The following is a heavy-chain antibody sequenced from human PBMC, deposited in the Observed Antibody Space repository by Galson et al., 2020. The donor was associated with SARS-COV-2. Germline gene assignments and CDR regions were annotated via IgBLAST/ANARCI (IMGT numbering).Heavy chain of an antibody. Sequence: SETLSLTCAVSGGSISSSNWWSWVRQPPGKGLEWIGEIYHSGSTNYNPSLKSRVTISVDKSKNQFSLKLSSVTAADTAVYYCAREKVLASELNYYYYGMDVWGQGTTVTVSS. V-gene: IGHV4-4*02. J-gene: IGHJ6*02. CDR3: AREKVLASELNYYYYGMDV. D-gene: IGHD2-15*01. CDR1: GGSISSSNW. CDR2: IYHSGST.